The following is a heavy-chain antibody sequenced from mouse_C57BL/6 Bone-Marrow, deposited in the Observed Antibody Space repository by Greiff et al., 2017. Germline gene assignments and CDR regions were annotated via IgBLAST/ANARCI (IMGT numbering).Heavy chain of an antibody. CDR2: IHPNSGST. CDR1: GYTFTSYW. Sequence: QVHVKQPGAELVKPGASVKLSCKASGYTFTSYWMHWVKQRPGQGLEWIGMIHPNSGSTNYNEKFKSKATLTVDKSSSTAYMQLSSLTSEDSAVYYCARRNDYVPYYAMDYWGQGTSVTVSS. D-gene: IGHD2-4*01. CDR3: ARRNDYVPYYAMDY. V-gene: IGHV1-64*01. J-gene: IGHJ4*01.